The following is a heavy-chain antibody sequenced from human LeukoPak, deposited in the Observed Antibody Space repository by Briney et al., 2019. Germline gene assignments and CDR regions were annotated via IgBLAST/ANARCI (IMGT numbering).Heavy chain of an antibody. CDR2: IYYSGST. D-gene: IGHD2-2*01. Sequence: SETLSLTCTVSGGYMNSYYWSWIRQPPGRGLEWIAYIYYSGSTNSNPSLKSRVTISVDTSKNQFSLKLSSVTAADTAVYYCARAKFYCSSTREDCHYYGMDVWGKGTTVTVSS. CDR1: GGYMNSYY. CDR3: ARAKFYCSSTREDCHYYGMDV. J-gene: IGHJ6*04. V-gene: IGHV4-59*01.